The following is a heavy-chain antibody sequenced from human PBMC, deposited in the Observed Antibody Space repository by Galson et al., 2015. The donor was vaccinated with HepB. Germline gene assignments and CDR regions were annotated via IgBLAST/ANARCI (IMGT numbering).Heavy chain of an antibody. Sequence: SLRLSCAASGFTLKTYAMHWVRQAPGKGLEWVAAITYDGSKTYYADSVKGRFTISRDNSKNTLYLQMNNVKPEDTAIYFCARDSSECDSGGDCYWGYSFEYWGQGTLVTVSS. V-gene: IGHV3-30-3*01. CDR3: ARDSSECDSGGDCYWGYSFEY. CDR2: ITYDGSKT. D-gene: IGHD2-21*01. J-gene: IGHJ4*02. CDR1: GFTLKTYA.